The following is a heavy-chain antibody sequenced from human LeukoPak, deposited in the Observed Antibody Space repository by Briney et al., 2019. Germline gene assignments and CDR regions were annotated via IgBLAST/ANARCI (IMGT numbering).Heavy chain of an antibody. J-gene: IGHJ4*02. Sequence: GESLKISCKASGYSFTSYWIGWVRHMPGKGLEWMGIIDPSDSETRSTPSFQGQVTISVDKSLTTAYLQWNSLKASDTAMYYCARQTAMGRSGDYWGQGTLVTVSS. D-gene: IGHD7-27*01. V-gene: IGHV5-51*01. CDR3: ARQTAMGRSGDY. CDR1: GYSFTSYW. CDR2: IDPSDSET.